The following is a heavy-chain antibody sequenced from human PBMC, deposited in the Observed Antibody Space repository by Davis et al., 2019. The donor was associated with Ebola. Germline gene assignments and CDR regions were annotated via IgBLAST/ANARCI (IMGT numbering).Heavy chain of an antibody. CDR3: ARGDCTNGVWCGYYYYGMDV. J-gene: IGHJ6*04. Sequence: SVQVSCNASAGTFSSYAISWVRQAPGQGLEWMGGIIPIFGTANYAQKFQGRVTITADDSTSTAYMELSSLRSEDTAVYYCARGDCTNGVWCGYYYYGMDVWGKGTTVTVSS. CDR2: IIPIFGTA. V-gene: IGHV1-69*13. CDR1: AGTFSSYA. D-gene: IGHD2-8*01.